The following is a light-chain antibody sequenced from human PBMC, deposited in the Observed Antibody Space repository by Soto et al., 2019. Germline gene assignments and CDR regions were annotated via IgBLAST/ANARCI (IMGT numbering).Light chain of an antibody. CDR3: MQSTQLPPT. Sequence: DVVMTQTTLSLSVAPGQPASISCKSSHSLLHITGETFLFWYLQKPGQSPQLLIYEVSTRVSGVPDRFSGSGSGTDFTLEISRVETDDVGIYYCMQSTQLPPTSGQGTRLEIK. CDR1: HSLLHITGETF. V-gene: IGKV2D-29*02. J-gene: IGKJ5*01. CDR2: EVS.